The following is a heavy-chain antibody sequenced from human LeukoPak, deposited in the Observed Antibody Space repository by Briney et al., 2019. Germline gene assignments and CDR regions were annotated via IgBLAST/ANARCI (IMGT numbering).Heavy chain of an antibody. Sequence: GGSLRLSCVASGFTFSIYGMTWVRQAPGKGLEWVSLISGSGGGTYYTDSVKGRFTISRDNSKNTLYLQMNSLRAEDTAVYYCATNGPGIAVAGYVDYWGQGTLVTVSS. CDR2: ISGSGGGT. J-gene: IGHJ4*02. CDR3: ATNGPGIAVAGYVDY. V-gene: IGHV3-23*01. D-gene: IGHD6-19*01. CDR1: GFTFSIYG.